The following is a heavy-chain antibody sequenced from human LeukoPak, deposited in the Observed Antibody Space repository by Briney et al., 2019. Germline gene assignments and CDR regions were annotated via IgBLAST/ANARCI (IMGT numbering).Heavy chain of an antibody. D-gene: IGHD3-10*01. CDR2: INTRGGST. J-gene: IGHJ1*01. CDR1: GYTFTSYY. Sequence: ASVKVSCKASGYTFTSYYMHWVRQAPGQGLEWMGIINTRGGSTSHAQKFQGRVTMTRDTSTSTLYMELSSLRSEDTAVYFCARGAMVRGVITGYFQHWGQGTLVIVSS. CDR3: ARGAMVRGVITGYFQH. V-gene: IGHV1-46*01.